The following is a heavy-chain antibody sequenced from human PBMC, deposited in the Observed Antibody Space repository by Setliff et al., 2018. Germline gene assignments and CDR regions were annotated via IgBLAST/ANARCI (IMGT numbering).Heavy chain of an antibody. CDR2: IYYTGDP. J-gene: IGHJ4*02. V-gene: IGHV4-39*01. D-gene: IGHD6-19*01. CDR1: GGSLRGNAIF. CDR3: ASNPFNSGPPYYFDY. Sequence: SETLSLTCTVSGGSLRGNAIFWGWIRQPPGKGLEWIGSIYYTGDPYYNPSLKSRVTMSVDTSRNQLSLKLTSVIVADTAVYYCASNPFNSGPPYYFDYWGQGTLVTVSS.